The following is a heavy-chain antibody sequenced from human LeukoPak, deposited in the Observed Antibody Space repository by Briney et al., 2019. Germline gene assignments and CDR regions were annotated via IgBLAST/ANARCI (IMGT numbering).Heavy chain of an antibody. J-gene: IGHJ3*02. V-gene: IGHV3-20*04. D-gene: IGHD6-6*01. CDR2: INWNGGST. CDR3: VRIAARIIRAAFDI. CDR1: GFTFSSYS. Sequence: GGSLRLSCAASGFTFSSYSMNWVRQAPGKGLEWVSGINWNGGSTGYADSVKGRFTISRDNAKNSLYLQMNSLRAEDTALYYCVRIAARIIRAAFDIWGQGTMVTVSP.